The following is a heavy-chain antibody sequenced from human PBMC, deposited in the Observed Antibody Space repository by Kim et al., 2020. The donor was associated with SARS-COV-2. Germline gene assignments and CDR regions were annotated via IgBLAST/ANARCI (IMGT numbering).Heavy chain of an antibody. J-gene: IGHJ6*02. CDR3: ARDLVVALSGGYSYVANYYYYYGMDV. D-gene: IGHD5-18*01. CDR1: GFTFSDYY. CDR2: ISSSSSYT. Sequence: GGSLRLSFAASGFTFSDYYMSWIRQAPGKGLEWVSYISSSSSYTNYADSVKGRFTISRDNAKNSLYLQMNSLRAEDTAVYYCARDLVVALSGGYSYVANYYYYYGMDVWGQGTTGTVSS. V-gene: IGHV3-11*06.